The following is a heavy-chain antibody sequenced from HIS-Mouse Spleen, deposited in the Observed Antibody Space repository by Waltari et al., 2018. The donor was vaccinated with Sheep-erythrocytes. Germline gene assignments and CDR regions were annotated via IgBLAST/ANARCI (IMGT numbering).Heavy chain of an antibody. Sequence: QLQLQESGPGLVKPSETLSLTCTVSGGSISSSSYYWGWIRQPPGKGLAWIGSIYYSGSTYYNPSLKSRVTISVDTSKNQFSLKLSSVTAADTAVYYCARLYYYDSSGYYFDYWGQGTLVTVSS. CDR1: GGSISSSSYY. J-gene: IGHJ4*02. CDR2: IYYSGST. CDR3: ARLYYYDSSGYYFDY. D-gene: IGHD3-22*01. V-gene: IGHV4-39*01.